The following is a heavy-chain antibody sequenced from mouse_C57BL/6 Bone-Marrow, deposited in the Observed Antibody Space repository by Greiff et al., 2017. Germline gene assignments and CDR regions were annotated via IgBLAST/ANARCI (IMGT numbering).Heavy chain of an antibody. CDR3: ARKRWPLYFDY. CDR2: IHPNSGST. V-gene: IGHV1-64*01. CDR1: GYTFTSYW. D-gene: IGHD6-1*01. J-gene: IGHJ2*01. Sequence: VQLQQPGAELVKPGASVKLSCKASGYTFTSYWMHWVKQRPGQGLEWIGMIHPNSGSTNYNEKFTSKATLTVDKSSSTAYMQLSSLTSEDSAVYYCARKRWPLYFDYWGQGTTLTVSS.